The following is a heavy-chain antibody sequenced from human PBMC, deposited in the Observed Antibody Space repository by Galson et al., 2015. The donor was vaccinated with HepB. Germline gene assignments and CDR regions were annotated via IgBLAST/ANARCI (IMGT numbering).Heavy chain of an antibody. D-gene: IGHD3-22*01. CDR2: IFYSGRT. CDR3: ARSYFNHSGWGSYFYYSMDV. J-gene: IGHJ6*03. Sequence: SETLSLTCTVSGDSITNYYWSWIRQPPGKGLEWIGYIFYSGRTNYNPSLKSRVIISVDTSKRQFSLKLGSVTAADTAVYYCARSYFNHSGWGSYFYYSMDVWGRGAPVTVSS. CDR1: GDSITNYY. V-gene: IGHV4-59*01.